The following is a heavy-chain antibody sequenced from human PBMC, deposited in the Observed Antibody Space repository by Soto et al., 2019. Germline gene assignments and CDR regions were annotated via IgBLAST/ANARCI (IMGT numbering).Heavy chain of an antibody. J-gene: IGHJ5*02. CDR3: AKYQPPEFDP. CDR1: GASIGSGDDY. CDR2: ISDSGST. D-gene: IGHD2-2*01. Sequence: KTSETLSLTCTVSGASIGSGDDYWTWIRQSPGKGLEWIGYISDSGSTFYNPSLRSRLTIALDTSKNHFSLKLNSVTAADTAVYYCAKYQPPEFDPWGQGTLVTVSS. V-gene: IGHV4-30-4*08.